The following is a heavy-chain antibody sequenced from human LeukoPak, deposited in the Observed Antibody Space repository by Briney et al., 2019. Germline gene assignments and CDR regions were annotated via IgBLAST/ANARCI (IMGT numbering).Heavy chain of an antibody. CDR2: INPNSGGT. CDR1: GYTFTDYY. Sequence: GASVKVSCKASGYTFTDYYMHWVRQAPGQGLEWMGWINPNSGGTNYAQKFQGRVTMTRDTSISTAYMELSRPRSDDTAVYYCAIFPSSPVRGVNYNWFDPWGQGTLVTVSS. CDR3: AIFPSSPVRGVNYNWFDP. V-gene: IGHV1-2*02. J-gene: IGHJ5*02. D-gene: IGHD3-10*01.